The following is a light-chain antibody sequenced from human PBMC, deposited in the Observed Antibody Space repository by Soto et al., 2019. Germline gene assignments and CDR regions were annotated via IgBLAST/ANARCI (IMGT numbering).Light chain of an antibody. J-gene: IGLJ2*01. CDR3: SSYTSSSTLV. CDR2: DVS. CDR1: SSDVGGYNY. Sequence: QSALTQPASVSGSPGQSITISCTGTSSDVGGYNYVAWYQQHPGKAPNLMIYDVSNRPSGVSNRFSGSKSGNTASLTISGLQAEDEADYYCSSYTSSSTLVFGGGTK. V-gene: IGLV2-14*01.